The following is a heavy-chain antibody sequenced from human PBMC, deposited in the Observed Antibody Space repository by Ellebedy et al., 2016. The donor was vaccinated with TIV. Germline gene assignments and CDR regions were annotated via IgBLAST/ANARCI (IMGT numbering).Heavy chain of an antibody. CDR3: ATDARFIDQQHNWFDP. CDR1: GIVFSDYY. V-gene: IGHV3-11*01. CDR2: ISSCGTPI. D-gene: IGHD6-13*01. J-gene: IGHJ5*02. Sequence: PGGSLRLSCAASGIVFSDYYMSWIRQAPGKGLEWISYISSCGTPIYYADSVKGRFTISRDNAKNSLDLQMNSLKADNTAVYYCATDARFIDQQHNWFDPWGQGTQVTVSS.